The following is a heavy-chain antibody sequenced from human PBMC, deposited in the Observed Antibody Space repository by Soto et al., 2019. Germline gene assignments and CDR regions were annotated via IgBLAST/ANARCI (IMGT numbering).Heavy chain of an antibody. CDR2: IIPIFGTA. Sequence: QVQLVQSGAEVKKLGSSVKVSCKGSGGTFSSYAISWVRQAPGQGLEWMGGIIPIFGTANYAQKFQGRVTITADESTSTAYMELSSLRSEDAAVYYCARVYDEYGSGTLQPTYYFDYWGQGTLVTVSS. CDR1: GGTFSSYA. V-gene: IGHV1-69*01. J-gene: IGHJ4*02. D-gene: IGHD3-10*01. CDR3: ARVYDEYGSGTLQPTYYFDY.